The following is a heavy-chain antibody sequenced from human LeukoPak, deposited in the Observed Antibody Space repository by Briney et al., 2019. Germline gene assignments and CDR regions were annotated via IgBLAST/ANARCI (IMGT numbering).Heavy chain of an antibody. CDR2: VSTSGTT. J-gene: IGHJ2*01. CDR3: ARGCRDGYSNYWYFDL. Sequence: SETLSLTCTVSGYSISSGYYWSWIRQPAGKRLEWIGRVSTSGTTNYNPSLKSRVTILVDTSKNQFSLKLSSVTAADTAVYYCARGCRDGYSNYWYFDLWGRGTLVTVSS. V-gene: IGHV4-61*02. D-gene: IGHD5-24*01. CDR1: GYSISSGYY.